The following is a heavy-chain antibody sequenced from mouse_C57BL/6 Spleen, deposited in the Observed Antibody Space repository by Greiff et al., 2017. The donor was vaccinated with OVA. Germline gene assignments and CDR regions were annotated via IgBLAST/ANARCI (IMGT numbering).Heavy chain of an antibody. V-gene: IGHV1-15*01. J-gene: IGHJ2*01. CDR2: IDPETGGT. CDR3: TLITTLVEDYFEY. D-gene: IGHD1-1*01. Sequence: VQLVEFGAELVRLGASVTLSCKASGYTFTDYEMHWVKLTPVHGLEWIGAIDPETGGTAYKQKFKGKAILTADKSSSTAYMELRSLTFEDSAVYYCTLITTLVEDYFEYWGQGTTLTVSS. CDR1: GYTFTDYE.